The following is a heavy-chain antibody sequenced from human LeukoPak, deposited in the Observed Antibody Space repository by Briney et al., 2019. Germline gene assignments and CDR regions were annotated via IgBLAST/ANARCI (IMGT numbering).Heavy chain of an antibody. V-gene: IGHV4-39*01. J-gene: IGHJ3*02. CDR1: GGSISSSSYY. CDR3: ATFQLSSAFDI. CDR2: ISYSGTT. Sequence: SETLSLTCTVSGGSISSSSYYWGWIRQPPGKGLEWIGTISYSGTTYYNPSLKSRVTISVDTPKNQFSLKLSSVTAADTAVYYCATFQLSSAFDIWGQGTMVTVSS. D-gene: IGHD1-1*01.